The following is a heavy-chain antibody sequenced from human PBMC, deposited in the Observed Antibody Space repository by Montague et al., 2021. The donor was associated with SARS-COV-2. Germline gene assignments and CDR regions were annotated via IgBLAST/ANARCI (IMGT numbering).Heavy chain of an antibody. CDR1: GGSITNNIDY. CDR3: ARFGSGTLEFDL. V-gene: IGHV4-39*02. J-gene: IGHJ4*02. Sequence: SETLSLTCTVSGGSITNNIDYWAWIRQPPGKGLEWIGSIYYTGNTYYNPSLKSRVTISVVTSKNHFTLKLSSVTAADTAVYFCARFGSGTLEFDLWGQGTLVTVSS. CDR2: IYYTGNT. D-gene: IGHD1-26*01.